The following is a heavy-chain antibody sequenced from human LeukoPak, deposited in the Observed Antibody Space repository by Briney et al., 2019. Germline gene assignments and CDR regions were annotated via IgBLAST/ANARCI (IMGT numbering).Heavy chain of an antibody. CDR1: GGSISSGGYY. V-gene: IGHV4-31*03. D-gene: IGHD5-24*01. J-gene: IGHJ4*02. CDR3: ARVRDPLDY. Sequence: SDTLSLTCTVSGGSISSGGYYWSWIRQHPGKDLECIGYTYYSGSTYYNPSITSRVTISVDTSKNQFSLKVSSVTAADTAVYYCARVRDPLDYWGQGTLVTVSS. CDR2: TYYSGST.